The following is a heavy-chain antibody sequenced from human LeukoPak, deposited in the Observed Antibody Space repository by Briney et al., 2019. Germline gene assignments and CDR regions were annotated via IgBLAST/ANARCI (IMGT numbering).Heavy chain of an antibody. V-gene: IGHV1-18*01. D-gene: IGHD2-2*01. J-gene: IGHJ4*02. CDR2: ISAYNGNT. CDR1: GYTFTSYG. CDR3: AREGDCSSTSCYLGQLDY. Sequence: ASVKVSCEASGYTFTSYGISWVRQAPGQGLEWMGWISAYNGNTNYAQKLQGRVTMTTDTSTSTAYMELRSLRSDDTAVYYCAREGDCSSTSCYLGQLDYWGQGTLVTVSS.